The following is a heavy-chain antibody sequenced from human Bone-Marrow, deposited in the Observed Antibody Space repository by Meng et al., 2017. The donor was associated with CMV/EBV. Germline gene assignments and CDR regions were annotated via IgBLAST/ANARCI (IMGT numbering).Heavy chain of an antibody. V-gene: IGHV3-23*01. J-gene: IGHJ4*02. CDR1: GFTFSSYA. Sequence: GESLKISCAASGFTFSSYAMSWVRQAPGKGLEWVSAISGSGGSTYYADSVKGRFTISRDNSKNTLYLQMNSLRAEDTAVYYCAKMRRDGYNSGGRFDDWGQGTLVTVSS. D-gene: IGHD5-24*01. CDR3: AKMRRDGYNSGGRFDD. CDR2: ISGSGGST.